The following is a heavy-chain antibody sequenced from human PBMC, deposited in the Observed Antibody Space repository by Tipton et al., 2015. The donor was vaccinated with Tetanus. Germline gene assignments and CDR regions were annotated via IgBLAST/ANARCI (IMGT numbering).Heavy chain of an antibody. Sequence: TLSLTCTVSGGSMSTYYWSWIRQPPGKGLEWIGYIFYGGTTNYNPSLKSRVTISLDTSKNQFSLQLSSVTAADTAVYYCARRSYCSSSRCFDAFDLWGQGTMVTVSS. CDR2: IFYGGTT. CDR1: GGSMSTYY. D-gene: IGHD2-2*01. J-gene: IGHJ3*01. V-gene: IGHV4-59*01. CDR3: ARRSYCSSSRCFDAFDL.